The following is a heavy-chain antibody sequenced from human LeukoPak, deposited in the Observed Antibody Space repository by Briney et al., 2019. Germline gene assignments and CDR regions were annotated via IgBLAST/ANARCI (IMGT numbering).Heavy chain of an antibody. Sequence: EPSETLSLTCTVSGGSISSYYWSWIRQPPGKGLEWIGYIYYSGSTNYNPSLKSRVTISVDTSKNQISLKLTSVTAADTAVYYCAREGGLYRPLDYSGQGTLVTVSS. CDR3: AREGGLYRPLDY. D-gene: IGHD6-25*01. V-gene: IGHV4-59*12. J-gene: IGHJ4*02. CDR2: IYYSGST. CDR1: GGSISSYY.